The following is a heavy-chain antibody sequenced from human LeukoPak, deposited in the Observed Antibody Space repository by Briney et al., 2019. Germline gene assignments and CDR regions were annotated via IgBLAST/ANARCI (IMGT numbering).Heavy chain of an antibody. CDR3: ESSRGY. Sequence: GGSLRLSCAASEFTFGGYWMNWVRQSPGKGLEWVARMKEDGSQKNYADSVNGRFTISRDNAGNSLYLQMNDLRPEDTALYYCESSRGYWGQGTLVTVSS. V-gene: IGHV3-7*01. J-gene: IGHJ4*02. CDR2: MKEDGSQK. D-gene: IGHD5-24*01. CDR1: EFTFGGYW.